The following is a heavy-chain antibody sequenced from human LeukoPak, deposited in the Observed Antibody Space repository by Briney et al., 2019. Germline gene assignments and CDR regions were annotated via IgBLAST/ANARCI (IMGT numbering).Heavy chain of an antibody. J-gene: IGHJ4*02. CDR3: VKDRSGTYSFDY. CDR1: GFSFSTYT. D-gene: IGHD1-26*01. Sequence: PGGSLRLSCAASGFSFSTYTMNWVRQAPGKGLEYVSSVTSNGDRTWYADSVKGRFTISRDNSKDTLYLQMRSLSPEDTAVYHCVKDRSGTYSFDYWGQGTLVTVSS. V-gene: IGHV3-64D*06. CDR2: VTSNGDRT.